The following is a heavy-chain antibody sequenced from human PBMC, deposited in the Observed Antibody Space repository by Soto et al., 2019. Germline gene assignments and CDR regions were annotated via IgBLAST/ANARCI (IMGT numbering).Heavy chain of an antibody. CDR3: ASPSSSKFNWFDP. D-gene: IGHD6-13*01. Sequence: GGSLRLSCAASGFTFSSYWMHWVRQAPGKGLVWVSRINSDGSSTSYADSVKGRFTISRDNAKNTLYLQMNSLRAEDTAVYYCASPSSSKFNWFDPWGQGTLVTVSS. CDR2: INSDGSST. CDR1: GFTFSSYW. J-gene: IGHJ5*02. V-gene: IGHV3-74*01.